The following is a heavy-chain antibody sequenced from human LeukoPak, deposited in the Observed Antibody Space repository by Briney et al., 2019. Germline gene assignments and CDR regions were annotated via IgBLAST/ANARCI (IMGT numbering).Heavy chain of an antibody. V-gene: IGHV1-18*04. CDR2: ISAYNGNT. Sequence: ASVKVSCKASGYTFTSYYMHWVRQAPGQGLEWMGWISAYNGNTNYAQKLQGRVTMTTDTSTSTAYMEPRSLRSDDTAVYYCARGGRWELPRPYAFDIWGQGTMVTVSS. J-gene: IGHJ3*02. D-gene: IGHD1-26*01. CDR3: ARGGRWELPRPYAFDI. CDR1: GYTFTSYY.